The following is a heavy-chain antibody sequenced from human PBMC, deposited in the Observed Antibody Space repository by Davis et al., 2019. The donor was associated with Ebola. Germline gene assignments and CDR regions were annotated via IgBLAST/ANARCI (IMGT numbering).Heavy chain of an antibody. Sequence: SETLSLTCTVSGCSISSYYWSWIRQPPGKGLEWIGYIYYSGSTNYNPSLKSRVTISVDTSKNQFSLKLSSVTAADTAVYYCARGSPRFYYGSGSYYRPWGQGTLVTVSS. CDR3: ARGSPRFYYGSGSYYRP. J-gene: IGHJ5*02. D-gene: IGHD3-10*01. CDR2: IYYSGST. CDR1: GCSISSYY. V-gene: IGHV4-59*01.